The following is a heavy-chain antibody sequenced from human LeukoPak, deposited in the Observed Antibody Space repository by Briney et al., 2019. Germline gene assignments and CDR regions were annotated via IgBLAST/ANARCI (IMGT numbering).Heavy chain of an antibody. CDR3: ARAGSCSQADY. J-gene: IGHJ4*02. CDR1: GFTFSSYG. V-gene: IGHV3-33*01. D-gene: IGHD1-26*01. CDR2: IWYDGSNK. Sequence: GGSLRLSCAASGFTFSSYGMHWVRQAPGKGLEWVAVIWYDGSNKYYADSVKGRFTISRDNSKNTLYLQMNSLRAEDTAVYNCARAGSCSQADYWGQGTLVTVSS.